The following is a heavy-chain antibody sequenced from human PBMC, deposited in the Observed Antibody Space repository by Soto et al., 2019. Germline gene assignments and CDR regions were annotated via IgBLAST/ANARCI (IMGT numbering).Heavy chain of an antibody. CDR3: ANSYDSNYGMDV. Sequence: SGGSLRLSCAASGFTFSSYAMSWVRQAPGKGLEWVSAISGSGGSTYYADSVKGRFTISRDNSKNTLYLQMNSLRAEDTAVYYCANSYDSNYGMDVWGQGTTVTVSS. D-gene: IGHD3-22*01. CDR2: ISGSGGST. V-gene: IGHV3-23*01. CDR1: GFTFSSYA. J-gene: IGHJ6*02.